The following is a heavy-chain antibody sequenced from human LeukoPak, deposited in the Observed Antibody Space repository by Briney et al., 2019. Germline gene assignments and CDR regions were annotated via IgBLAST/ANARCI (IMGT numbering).Heavy chain of an antibody. Sequence: SETLSLTCTVSGGSISSYYWSWIRQPPGKGLEWIGYIYYSGSTNYNPSLKSRVTISVDTSKNQFSLKLSSVTAADTAVYYCARMKDYGSGSYYFDYWGQGTLVTVSS. J-gene: IGHJ4*02. V-gene: IGHV4-59*01. CDR3: ARMKDYGSGSYYFDY. D-gene: IGHD3-10*01. CDR2: IYYSGST. CDR1: GGSISSYY.